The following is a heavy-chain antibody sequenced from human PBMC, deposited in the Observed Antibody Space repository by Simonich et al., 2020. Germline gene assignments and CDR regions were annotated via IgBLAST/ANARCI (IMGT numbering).Heavy chain of an antibody. Sequence: QVQLVQSGAEVKKPGASVKVSCKASGYTFTGYSIHWVRQAPGQGLEWMGWINTNRCGTNYAQKFQGRVTMTRDTSISTAYMELSRLRSDDTAVYYCARDLRGSYYYYYYMDVWGKGTTVTVSS. CDR3: ARDLRGSYYYYYYMDV. V-gene: IGHV1-2*02. J-gene: IGHJ6*03. CDR2: INTNRCGT. D-gene: IGHD1-26*01. CDR1: GYTFTGYS.